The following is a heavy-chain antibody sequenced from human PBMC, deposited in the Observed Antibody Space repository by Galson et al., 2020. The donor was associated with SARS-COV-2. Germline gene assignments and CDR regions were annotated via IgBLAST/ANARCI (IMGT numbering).Heavy chain of an antibody. CDR2: IYWDDDK. Sequence: KMSGPTLVKPTQTLTLTCAFSGFSLSTYGVGVGWIRPPPGKAPECLALIYWDDDKRYSPSLRSRLTITKDTSKNQVVLTMTNMDPVDTATYYCAHRNPYGDYGNWYFDLWGRGTLVTVSS. D-gene: IGHD4-17*01. CDR1: GFSLSTYGVG. V-gene: IGHV2-5*02. J-gene: IGHJ2*01. CDR3: AHRNPYGDYGNWYFDL.